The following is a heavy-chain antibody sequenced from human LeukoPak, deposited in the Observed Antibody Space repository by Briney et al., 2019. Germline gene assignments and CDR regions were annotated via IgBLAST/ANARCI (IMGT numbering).Heavy chain of an antibody. CDR3: ARDGGFDYGGAFDI. CDR1: GFTVSSNY. Sequence: GGSLRLSCAASGFTVSSNYMSWVRQAPGKGLEWVSVIYSGGSTYYADSVKGRFTISRDNSKNTLYLQMNSPRAEDTAVYYCARDGGFDYGGAFDIWGQGTMVTASS. V-gene: IGHV3-66*01. D-gene: IGHD4-23*01. J-gene: IGHJ3*02. CDR2: IYSGGST.